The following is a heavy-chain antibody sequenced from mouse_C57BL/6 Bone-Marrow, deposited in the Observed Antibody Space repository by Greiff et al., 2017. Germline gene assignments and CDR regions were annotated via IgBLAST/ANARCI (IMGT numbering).Heavy chain of an antibody. D-gene: IGHD1-1*01. CDR1: GFTFSDFY. J-gene: IGHJ4*01. CDR3: ARDARDYYGSSYAMDY. Sequence: EVKLVESGGGLVQSGRSLRLSCATSGFTFSDFYMEWVRQAPGKGLEWIAARRNKANDYTTEYSASVKGRFIVSRDTSQSILYLQMNALRAEDTASYYCARDARDYYGSSYAMDYWGQGTSVTVSS. CDR2: RRNKANDYTT. V-gene: IGHV7-1*01.